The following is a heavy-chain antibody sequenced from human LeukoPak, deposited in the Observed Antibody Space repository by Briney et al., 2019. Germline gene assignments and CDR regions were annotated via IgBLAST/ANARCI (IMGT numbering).Heavy chain of an antibody. J-gene: IGHJ6*02. Sequence: ASVKVSCKASGGTFISYAISWVRQAPGQGLEWMGGIIPIFGTANYAQKFQGRVTITADESTSTAYMELSSLRSEDTAVYYCARDVYGSGSYYNGLHYYGMDVWGQGTTVTVSS. V-gene: IGHV1-69*13. D-gene: IGHD3-10*01. CDR3: ARDVYGSGSYYNGLHYYGMDV. CDR2: IIPIFGTA. CDR1: GGTFISYA.